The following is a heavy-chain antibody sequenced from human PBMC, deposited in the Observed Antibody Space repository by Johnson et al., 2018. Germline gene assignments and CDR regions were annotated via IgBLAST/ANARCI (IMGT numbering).Heavy chain of an antibody. CDR3: ANTQGGMATIGGAFDI. D-gene: IGHD5-24*01. CDR1: GFTFSSYG. Sequence: QVQLVQSGGGVVQPGRSLRLSCAASGFTFSSYGMHWVRQGPGKGLEWVALISYAGGNKYYADSVKGRFTITRDNSKSTLSLQRNSRRAEDLGMYYCANTQGGMATIGGAFDIWGQGTMVTVSS. J-gene: IGHJ3*02. CDR2: ISYAGGNK. V-gene: IGHV3-30*18.